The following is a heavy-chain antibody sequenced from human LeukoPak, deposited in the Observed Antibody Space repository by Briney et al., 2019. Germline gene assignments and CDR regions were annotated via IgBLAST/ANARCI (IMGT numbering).Heavy chain of an antibody. CDR3: ARNGAAGTPSRFFNWFDP. CDR1: GYSFTTYW. D-gene: IGHD6-13*01. V-gene: IGHV5-51*01. J-gene: IGHJ5*02. Sequence: GESLKISCKGSGYSFTTYWIGWVRQMPGKGLEWMGLIYPGNSDTRYSPSFQGQVTFSADKSIDTAYLQWNSLQASDTAIYYCARNGAAGTPSRFFNWFDPWGQGTLVTVSS. CDR2: IYPGNSDT.